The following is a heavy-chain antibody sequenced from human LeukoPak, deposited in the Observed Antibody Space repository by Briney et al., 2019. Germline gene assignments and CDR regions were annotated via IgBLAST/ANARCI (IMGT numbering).Heavy chain of an antibody. V-gene: IGHV4-34*01. J-gene: IGHJ4*02. D-gene: IGHD6-19*01. CDR1: GGSFSGYY. CDR3: ARGQEAVLGTFDY. Sequence: KPSETLSLTCAVYGGSFSGYYWSWIRQPPGKGLEWIGEINHSGSTNYNPSLKSRVTISVDTSKNQFSLKLSSVTAADTAVYYCARGQEAVLGTFDYWGQGTLVTVSS. CDR2: INHSGST.